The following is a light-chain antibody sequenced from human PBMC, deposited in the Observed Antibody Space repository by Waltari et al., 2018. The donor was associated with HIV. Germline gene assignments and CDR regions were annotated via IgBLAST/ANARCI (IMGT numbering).Light chain of an antibody. J-gene: IGLJ2*01. CDR2: DVI. CDR1: SSDVGGYNY. Sequence: QSALTQPPSASGSPGQSVTLSCTGTSSDVGGYNYVSWHQQHPGKAPKLMLFDVINGPSGVPDRVSGSKSGNTAALTVSGLQPEDEADYYCSSHAGSKVVFGGGTRLTVL. CDR3: SSHAGSKVV. V-gene: IGLV2-8*01.